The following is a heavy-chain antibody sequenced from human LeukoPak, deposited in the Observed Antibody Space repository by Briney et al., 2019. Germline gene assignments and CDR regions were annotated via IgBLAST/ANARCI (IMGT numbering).Heavy chain of an antibody. D-gene: IGHD3-9*01. Sequence: GGSLRLSCAASGFTFSSYGMSWVRQAPGKGLEWVSAISGSGGSTYYADSVKGRFTISRDNSKNTLYLQMNSLRAEDTAVYYCAKRPLRYGHGYYFDYWGQGTLVTVSS. J-gene: IGHJ4*02. V-gene: IGHV3-23*01. CDR2: ISGSGGST. CDR3: AKRPLRYGHGYYFDY. CDR1: GFTFSSYG.